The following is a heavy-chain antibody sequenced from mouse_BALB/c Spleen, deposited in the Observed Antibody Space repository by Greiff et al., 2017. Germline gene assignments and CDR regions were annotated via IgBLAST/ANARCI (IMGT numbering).Heavy chain of an antibody. CDR2: ISSGGGST. Sequence: EVHLVESGGGLVKPGGSLKLSCAASGFAFSSYDMSWVRQTPEKRLEWVAYISSGGGSTYYPDTVKGRFTISRDNAKNTLYLQMSSLKSEDTAMYYCARHVGEGYFDYWGQGTTLTVSS. V-gene: IGHV5-12-1*01. CDR1: GFAFSSYD. CDR3: ARHVGEGYFDY. J-gene: IGHJ2*01.